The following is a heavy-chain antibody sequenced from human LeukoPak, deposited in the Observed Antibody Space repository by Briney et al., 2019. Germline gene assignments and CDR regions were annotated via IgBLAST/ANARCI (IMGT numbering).Heavy chain of an antibody. CDR1: GFTVSSNY. Sequence: GGSLRLSCAASGFTVSSNYMSWVRQAPGKGLEWVSVIYSGGSTYYADSVKGRFTISRDNTKNSLYLQMNSLRAEDTAVYYCARDLEYSTSSAMSWFDPWGQGTLVTVSS. J-gene: IGHJ5*02. CDR2: IYSGGST. CDR3: ARDLEYSTSSAMSWFDP. D-gene: IGHD6-6*01. V-gene: IGHV3-53*01.